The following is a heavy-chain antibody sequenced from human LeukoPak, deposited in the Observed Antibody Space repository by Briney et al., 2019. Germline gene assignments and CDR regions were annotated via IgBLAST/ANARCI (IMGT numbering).Heavy chain of an antibody. CDR3: AMTTVTIGSYYGMDV. CDR2: FDPEDGET. V-gene: IGHV1-24*01. CDR1: GYTLTELS. Sequence: ASVTVSCKVSGYTLTELSMHWVRQAPGKGREWMGXFDPEDGETIYAKKMQGRVTMTEDTSSDIAYMELSSLRSEATAVYYCAMTTVTIGSYYGMDVWGKGTTVTVSS. J-gene: IGHJ6*04. D-gene: IGHD4-17*01.